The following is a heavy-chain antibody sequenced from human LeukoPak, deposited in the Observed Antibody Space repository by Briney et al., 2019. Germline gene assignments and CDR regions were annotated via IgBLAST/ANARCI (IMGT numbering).Heavy chain of an antibody. CDR2: IYYSGST. D-gene: IGHD3-10*01. J-gene: IGHJ4*02. CDR1: GGSISSSSYY. CDR3: ATVLLWFGEHRGLDY. Sequence: SETLSLTCTVSGGSISSSSYYWGWICQPPGKGLEWIGSIYYSGSTYYNSSLKSRVTISVDTSKNQFSLKLSSVTAADTAVYYCATVLLWFGEHRGLDYWGQGTLVTVSS. V-gene: IGHV4-39*01.